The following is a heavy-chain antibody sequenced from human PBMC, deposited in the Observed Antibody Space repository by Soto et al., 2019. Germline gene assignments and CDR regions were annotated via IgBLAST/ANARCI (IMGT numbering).Heavy chain of an antibody. D-gene: IGHD6-13*01. V-gene: IGHV3-9*01. CDR2: IIWNSGYE. Sequence: EVQLVESGGGLAQPGTSLKLSWEASGFDFGDYAMHWVRQVQGKALEWVATIIWNSGYERYADSVQGRFTISRDDAKSSLFLQMRSLRSEDTAFYYCAKVRLRAAGTIESWGQGTLVTVSS. CDR1: GFDFGDYA. CDR3: AKVRLRAAGTIES. J-gene: IGHJ4*02.